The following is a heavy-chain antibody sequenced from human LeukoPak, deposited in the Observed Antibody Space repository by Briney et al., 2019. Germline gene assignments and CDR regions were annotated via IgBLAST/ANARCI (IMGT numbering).Heavy chain of an antibody. CDR2: IYRGGTT. CDR1: GXTFSTYC. Sequence: GSLRLSFAASGXTFSTYCMHWVRQAPGKGLERVSVIYRGGTTDYADSVKGRFTISRDNYKNTLFLQMNSLRAEDTAVYYCAREAPYSSSWYYFDYWGQGTLVTVSS. CDR3: AREAPYSSSWYYFDY. V-gene: IGHV3-66*01. J-gene: IGHJ4*02. D-gene: IGHD6-13*01.